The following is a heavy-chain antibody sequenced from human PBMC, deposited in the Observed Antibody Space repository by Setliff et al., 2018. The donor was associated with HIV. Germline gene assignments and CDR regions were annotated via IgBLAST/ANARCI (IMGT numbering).Heavy chain of an antibody. CDR1: GGSISSSSDY. V-gene: IGHV4-39*01. D-gene: IGHD6-19*01. CDR2: IYYSGSV. Sequence: LSLTCSVSGGSISSSSDYWVWIRQPPGKGLEWIGSIYYSGSVYYNPSLQSRVTISVDTPSNQFSLKLSSVTAADTALYYCARQNSGWGVGLYYFDYWGQGTLVTVSS. J-gene: IGHJ4*02. CDR3: ARQNSGWGVGLYYFDY.